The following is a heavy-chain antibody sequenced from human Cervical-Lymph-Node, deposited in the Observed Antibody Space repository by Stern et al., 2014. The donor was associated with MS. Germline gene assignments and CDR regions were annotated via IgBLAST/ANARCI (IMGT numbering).Heavy chain of an antibody. J-gene: IGHJ5*02. CDR2: IYYSGTT. D-gene: IGHD4-17*01. Sequence: VQLVESGPGLVKPSQTLSLTCTVSGGSINRGGYYWSWIRQHPGKGLEWIGNIYYSGTTYYNPSLKSRITMSVDTSNNQFSLNLSSVSAADTAVYYCARGAATVTTWFDPGGQGTLVTVSS. CDR3: ARGAATVTTWFDP. V-gene: IGHV4-31*03. CDR1: GGSINRGGYY.